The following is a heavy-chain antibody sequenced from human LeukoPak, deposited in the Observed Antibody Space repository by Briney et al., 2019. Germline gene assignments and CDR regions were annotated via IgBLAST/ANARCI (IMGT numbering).Heavy chain of an antibody. CDR1: GGTFSSYA. J-gene: IGHJ4*02. V-gene: IGHV1-69*05. CDR2: IIPIFGTA. CDR3: ARVSSGSYYGGFDY. D-gene: IGHD3-10*02. Sequence: GASVKVSCKASGGTFSSYAISWVRQAPGQGLEWMGGIIPIFGTANYAQKFQGRVTITTDESTSTAYMELSSLRSGDTAVYYCARVSSGSYYGGFDYWGQGTLVTVSS.